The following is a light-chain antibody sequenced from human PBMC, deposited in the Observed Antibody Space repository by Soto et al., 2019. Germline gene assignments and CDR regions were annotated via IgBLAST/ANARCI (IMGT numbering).Light chain of an antibody. V-gene: IGLV1-40*01. CDR2: GHS. CDR1: SSNIGAGYD. Sequence: QSVLTQPPSVSGAPGQRVTISCTGSSSNIGAGYDVHWYQQLPGTAHKLLSYGHSNRPSRVPDRFSGAKFGTSASLAITGLQAEDEADYYCQSYDSSLSGYVFGTGTKVTVL. J-gene: IGLJ1*01. CDR3: QSYDSSLSGYV.